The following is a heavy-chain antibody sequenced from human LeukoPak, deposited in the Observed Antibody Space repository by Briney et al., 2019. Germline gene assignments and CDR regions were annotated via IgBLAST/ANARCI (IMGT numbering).Heavy chain of an antibody. CDR2: IYTSGST. J-gene: IGHJ6*02. CDR3: ARESEQWPYYYYGMDV. D-gene: IGHD6-19*01. V-gene: IGHV4-61*02. CDR1: GGSISSGSYY. Sequence: SQTLSLTCTVSGGSISSGSYYWSWIRQPAGKGLEWIARIYTSGSTNYNPSLKSRVTISVDTSKNQFSLKLSSVTAADTAVYYCARESEQWPYYYYGMDVWGQGTTVTVSS.